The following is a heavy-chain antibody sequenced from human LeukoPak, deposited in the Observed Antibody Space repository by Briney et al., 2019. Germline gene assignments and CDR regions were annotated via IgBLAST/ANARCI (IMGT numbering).Heavy chain of an antibody. CDR2: ISSSVGST. CDR1: GFTFSSYA. D-gene: IGHD6-19*01. CDR3: AKDMNSWRDGSGLGDYFDY. V-gene: IGHV3-23*01. J-gene: IGHJ4*02. Sequence: PGGSLRLSCAASGFTFSSYAMSWVRQAPGKGLEWVSAISSSVGSTYYADSVKGRFTISRDNSKNTLYLQMNSLRAEDTAVYYCAKDMNSWRDGSGLGDYFDYWGQGTLVTVSS.